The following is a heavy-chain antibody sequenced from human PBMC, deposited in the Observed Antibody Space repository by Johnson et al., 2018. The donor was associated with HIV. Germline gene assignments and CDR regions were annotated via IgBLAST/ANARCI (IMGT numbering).Heavy chain of an antibody. CDR3: AKAQDYVWGSESRGTFDV. Sequence: VQLVESGGGLVQPGRSLRLSCAASGFTFSSYAMHWVRQAPGKGLVWVSRINSDGSNTKYADSVKGRFTISRDNAKNSLFLQMNSLRAEDTALNYCAKAQDYVWGSESRGTFDVWGQGTMVTVSS. CDR2: INSDGSNT. CDR1: GFTFSSYA. D-gene: IGHD3-16*01. J-gene: IGHJ3*01. V-gene: IGHV3-74*03.